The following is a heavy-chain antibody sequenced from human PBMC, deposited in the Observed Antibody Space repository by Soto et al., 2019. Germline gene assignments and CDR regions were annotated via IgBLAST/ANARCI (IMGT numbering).Heavy chain of an antibody. CDR2: VTRGGSA. Sequence: PGGSLRLSCAAAGFTFSNYGMTWVRQAPGKGLEWVSGVTRGGSAYYADSVKGRFTISRDNSKNTVFLQMNSLRAEDTAIYYCAKDDCSICNGPAYNFDMDVWGQGTTVTVSS. CDR3: AKDDCSICNGPAYNFDMDV. CDR1: GFTFSNYG. J-gene: IGHJ6*02. D-gene: IGHD2-15*01. V-gene: IGHV3-23*01.